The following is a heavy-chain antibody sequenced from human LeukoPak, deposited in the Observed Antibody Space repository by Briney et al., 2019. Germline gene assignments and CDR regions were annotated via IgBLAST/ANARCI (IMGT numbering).Heavy chain of an antibody. V-gene: IGHV3-48*03. J-gene: IGHJ4*02. CDR3: ARVGKNGWDFGH. Sequence: PGGSLRLSCAASGFTFSSYEMNWVRQAPGKGLEWVSYISSSGSTIYYADSVKGRFTISRDNTKNSLYLQMKSLRADDTAVYYCARVGKNGWDFGHWGQGTLVTVSS. D-gene: IGHD6-19*01. CDR1: GFTFSSYE. CDR2: ISSSGSTI.